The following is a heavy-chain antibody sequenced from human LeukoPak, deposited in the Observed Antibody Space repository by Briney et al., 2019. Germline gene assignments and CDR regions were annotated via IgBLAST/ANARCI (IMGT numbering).Heavy chain of an antibody. V-gene: IGHV1-2*02. CDR3: ARASGAGGMLYGPDY. J-gene: IGHJ4*02. CDR1: GYIFTDYY. D-gene: IGHD2-8*01. Sequence: ASVKVSCKASGYIFTDYYMHWVRQAPGQGLEWMGWINPNSGGTNYAQKFQGRVTMTRDTSISTAYMELSRLRSDDTAVYYCARASGAGGMLYGPDYWGQGTLVTVSS. CDR2: INPNSGGT.